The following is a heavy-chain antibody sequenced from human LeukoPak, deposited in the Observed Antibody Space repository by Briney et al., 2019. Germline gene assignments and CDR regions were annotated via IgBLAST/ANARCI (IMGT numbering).Heavy chain of an antibody. CDR3: ARDRLQLQS. CDR2: TYYTGNT. CDR1: GGSISNYY. V-gene: IGHV4-59*01. J-gene: IGHJ5*02. Sequence: SETLSLTCTVSGGSISNYYWNWIRQPPGKGLEWIGYTYYTGNTNYNPSLKSRVTISVDTSKNQFSLKLSSVTAADTAVYYCARDRLQLQSWGQGTLVTVSS. D-gene: IGHD1-1*01.